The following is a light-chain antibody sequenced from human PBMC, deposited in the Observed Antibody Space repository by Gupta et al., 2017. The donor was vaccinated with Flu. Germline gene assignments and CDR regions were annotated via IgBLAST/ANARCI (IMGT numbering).Light chain of an antibody. J-gene: IGLJ3*02. CDR1: SGSIASNY. V-gene: IGLV6-57*01. CDR3: QSYYASDQV. CDR2: ENN. Sequence: NFMLTQPHSVSQSPGKTVTISCTRSSGSIASNYVQWYQQRPGSSPTTVIHENNQRPSVVPDLCSCSFDSSSNSASLTISGLKTEDEADYYCQSYYASDQVFGGGTKLTVL.